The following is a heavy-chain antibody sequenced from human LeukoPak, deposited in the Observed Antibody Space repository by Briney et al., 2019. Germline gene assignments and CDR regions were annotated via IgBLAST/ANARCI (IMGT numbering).Heavy chain of an antibody. CDR1: GFTFSSYW. D-gene: IGHD3-22*01. V-gene: IGHV3-7*01. CDR3: ASYNYYDSSGQIDY. J-gene: IGHJ4*02. CDR2: IKQDGSAK. Sequence: GGSLRLSCAASGFTFSSYWMSWVRQAPGKGLEWVANIKQDGSAKYYVDSVKGRFTISRDNAKNSLYLQMNSLRAEDTAVYHCASYNYYDSSGQIDYWGQGTLVTVSS.